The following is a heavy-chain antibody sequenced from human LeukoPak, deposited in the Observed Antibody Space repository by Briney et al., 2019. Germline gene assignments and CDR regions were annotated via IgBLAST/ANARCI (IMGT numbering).Heavy chain of an antibody. J-gene: IGHJ4*02. CDR2: IYYSGKT. D-gene: IGHD3-10*01. Sequence: PPETQSLTCIVSGDSISSSAYFWGWIRQPPGKGLEWIGSIYYSGKTYYSASLKSRVTMSVDTSKNLFSLRLTSVTAADTAIFYCARRRWYGGFDFWGQGTLVTVSS. CDR3: ARRRWYGGFDF. CDR1: GDSISSSAYF. V-gene: IGHV4-39*01.